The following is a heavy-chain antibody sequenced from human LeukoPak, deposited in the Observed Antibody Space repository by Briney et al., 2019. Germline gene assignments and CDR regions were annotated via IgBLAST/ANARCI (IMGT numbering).Heavy chain of an antibody. J-gene: IGHJ5*02. CDR1: GFTFSSYA. V-gene: IGHV3-64*01. D-gene: IGHD5-24*01. Sequence: PGGSLRLSCAASGFTFSSYAMHWVRQAPGKGLEYVSAISSNGGSTYYANSVKGRFTISRDNSKNTLYLQMGSLRAEDTAVYYCAREGDPGSGYNYGNWLDPWGQGTLVTVSS. CDR2: ISSNGGST. CDR3: AREGDPGSGYNYGNWLDP.